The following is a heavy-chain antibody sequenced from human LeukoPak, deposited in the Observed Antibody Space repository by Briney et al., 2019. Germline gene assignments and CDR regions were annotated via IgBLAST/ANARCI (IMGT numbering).Heavy chain of an antibody. V-gene: IGHV3-21*01. CDR3: ARDRSGGWLPTEDGYYFDY. D-gene: IGHD3-16*01. CDR1: GFTFSSYS. Sequence: GGSLRLSCAASGFTFSSYSMNWVRQAPGKGLEWVSSISSSSSYIYYADSVKGRFTISRDNAKNSLYLQMNSLRAEDTAVYYCARDRSGGWLPTEDGYYFDYWGQGTLVTVSS. J-gene: IGHJ4*02. CDR2: ISSSSSYI.